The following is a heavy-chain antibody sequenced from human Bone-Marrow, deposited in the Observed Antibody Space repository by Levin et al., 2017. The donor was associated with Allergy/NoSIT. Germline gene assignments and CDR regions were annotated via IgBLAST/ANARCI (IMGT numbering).Heavy chain of an antibody. Sequence: GESLKISCTTSGFTFGDYHVTWFRQAPGKGLEWIGFIRSKTFGETADYAASIKGRFIISRDDSKNIAYLQMNNVKAEDTALYYCSRDDSSGYYRDWGQGTLVTVSS. CDR1: GFTFGDYH. V-gene: IGHV3-49*03. D-gene: IGHD3-22*01. CDR3: SRDDSSGYYRD. CDR2: IRSKTFGETA. J-gene: IGHJ4*02.